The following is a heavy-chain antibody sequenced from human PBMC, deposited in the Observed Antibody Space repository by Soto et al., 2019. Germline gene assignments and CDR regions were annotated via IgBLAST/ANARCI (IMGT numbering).Heavy chain of an antibody. V-gene: IGHV1-69*01. CDR1: GGIFTNNA. J-gene: IGHJ6*01. CDR3: ATGGHNDGYNFYHGMDV. D-gene: IGHD5-18*01. Sequence: QVQVVQSGAEVKTPGSSVKVSCKVSGGIFTNNAISWVRQAPGQGLEWLGGVIPLFDTAYYAQIFRGRLRISADVATTTAYMELSGLTSADTAVYFCATGGHNDGYNFYHGMDVWGQGTTVTVSA. CDR2: VIPLFDTA.